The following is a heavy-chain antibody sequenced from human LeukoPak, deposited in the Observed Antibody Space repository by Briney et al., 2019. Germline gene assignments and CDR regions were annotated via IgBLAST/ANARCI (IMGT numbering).Heavy chain of an antibody. Sequence: SETLSLTCTVSGGSISSGGYYWSWIRQPPGKGLEWIGYIYHSGSTYYNPSLKSRVTISVDRSKNQFSLKLSSVTAADTAVYYCARLGSGSHWDYWGQGTLVTVSS. V-gene: IGHV4-30-2*01. D-gene: IGHD3-10*01. CDR2: IYHSGST. J-gene: IGHJ4*02. CDR3: ARLGSGSHWDY. CDR1: GGSISSGGYY.